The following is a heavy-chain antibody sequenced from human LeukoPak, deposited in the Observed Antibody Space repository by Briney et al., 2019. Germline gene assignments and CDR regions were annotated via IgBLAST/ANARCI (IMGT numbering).Heavy chain of an antibody. Sequence: ASVKVSCKASGYTFTSYYIHWVRQAPGQGLEWMGIINPSGGSTSYAQKFQGRVTMTRDMSTSTVYMELSSLRSEDTAVYYCARAPNTMIVRKSAFDIWGQGTMVTVSS. CDR2: INPSGGST. D-gene: IGHD3-22*01. J-gene: IGHJ3*02. CDR3: ARAPNTMIVRKSAFDI. V-gene: IGHV1-46*01. CDR1: GYTFTSYY.